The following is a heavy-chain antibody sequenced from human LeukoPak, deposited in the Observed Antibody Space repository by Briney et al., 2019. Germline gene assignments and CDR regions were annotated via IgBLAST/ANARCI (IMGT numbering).Heavy chain of an antibody. V-gene: IGHV4-38-2*01. CDR3: ARGLPVPEAIGALGFDY. Sequence: SETLSLTCGISGYSFSGGYFWGWVRQSPGKGLEWIGSFYHGGTTYYNPPLKTRVTMSVDTSKNQFSLRLTSVTAADTAVYYCARGLPVPEAIGALGFDYWGRGTLVAVSS. CDR2: FYHGGTT. CDR1: GYSFSGGYF. D-gene: IGHD3-16*01. J-gene: IGHJ4*02.